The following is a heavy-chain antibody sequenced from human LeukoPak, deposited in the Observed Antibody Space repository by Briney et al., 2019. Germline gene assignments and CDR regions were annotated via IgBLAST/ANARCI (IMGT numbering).Heavy chain of an antibody. J-gene: IGHJ6*02. CDR1: GFTVSSNY. CDR2: IYSGGST. CDR3: ARACGSSCQSLYYYYGMDV. V-gene: IGHV3-66*01. Sequence: QAGGSLRLSCAASGFTVSSNYMSWVRQAPGKGLEWVSVIYSGGSTYYADSVKGRFTISRDNSKNTLYLQMNSLRAEDTAVYYCARACGSSCQSLYYYYGMDVWGQGTTVTVSS. D-gene: IGHD6-13*01.